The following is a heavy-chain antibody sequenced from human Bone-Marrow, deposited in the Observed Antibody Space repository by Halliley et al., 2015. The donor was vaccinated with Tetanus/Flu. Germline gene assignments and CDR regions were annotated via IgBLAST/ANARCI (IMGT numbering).Heavy chain of an antibody. Sequence: NIEYDGSERNYVDSVRGRFTISRDNAKNSVFLHMDGVTVEDTALYYCAKGRDPYLDYYYGMDVWGQGTTVTVSS. CDR2: IEYDGSER. D-gene: IGHD3-10*01. CDR3: AKGRDPYLDYYYGMDV. J-gene: IGHJ6*02. V-gene: IGHV3-7*01.